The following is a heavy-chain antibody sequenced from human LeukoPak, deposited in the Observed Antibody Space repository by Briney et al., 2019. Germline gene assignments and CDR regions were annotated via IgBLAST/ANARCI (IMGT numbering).Heavy chain of an antibody. CDR2: IYYSGST. CDR1: GGSISSYY. J-gene: IGHJ4*02. CDR3: ATDVRGLVPYYFDF. Sequence: PSETLSLTCAVSGGSISSYYWNWIRQPPGKGLEWIGYIYYSGSTNYNPSLKSRVTISIDTSKNQLSLQLSSVTAADTAVYYCATDVRGLVPYYFDFWGQGTLVNVSS. V-gene: IGHV4-59*01. D-gene: IGHD3-10*02.